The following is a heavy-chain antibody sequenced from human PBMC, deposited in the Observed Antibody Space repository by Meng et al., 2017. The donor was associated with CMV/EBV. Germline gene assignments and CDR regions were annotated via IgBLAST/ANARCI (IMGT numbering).Heavy chain of an antibody. Sequence: GESLKISCAASGFTFSSYWMHWVRQAPGKGLEWVGRIKSKTDGGTTDYAAPVKGRFTISRDDSKNTLYLQMNSLKTEDTAVYYCTTDPTFTYYDFWSGYYTDYWGQGTLVTVSS. D-gene: IGHD3-3*01. V-gene: IGHV3-15*01. CDR1: GFTFSSYW. J-gene: IGHJ4*02. CDR2: IKSKTDGGTT. CDR3: TTDPTFTYYDFWSGYYTDY.